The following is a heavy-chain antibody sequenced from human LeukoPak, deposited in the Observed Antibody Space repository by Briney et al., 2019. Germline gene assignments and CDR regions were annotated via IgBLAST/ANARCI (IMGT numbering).Heavy chain of an antibody. Sequence: PGGSLRLSCAASGFTFSSYVMHWVRQAPGKGLEWVAVIWYDGSNKYYADSVKGRFTISRDNSKNTLYLQMNSLRAEDTALYYCARVHSTSRQTDAFDIWGQGTMVTVSS. V-gene: IGHV3-33*01. J-gene: IGHJ3*02. D-gene: IGHD6-13*01. CDR2: IWYDGSNK. CDR1: GFTFSSYV. CDR3: ARVHSTSRQTDAFDI.